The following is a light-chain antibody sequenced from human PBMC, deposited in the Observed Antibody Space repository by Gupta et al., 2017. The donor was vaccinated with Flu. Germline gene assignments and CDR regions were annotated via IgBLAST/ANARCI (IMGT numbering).Light chain of an antibody. CDR3: QSYEV. CDR2: EDD. J-gene: IGLJ2*01. Sequence: RPGTSPKNVIYEDDQRPSGVPDRFSGSIDRSSNSASLTISGLKTEDEADYYCQSYEVFGGGTKLTVL. V-gene: IGLV6-57*01.